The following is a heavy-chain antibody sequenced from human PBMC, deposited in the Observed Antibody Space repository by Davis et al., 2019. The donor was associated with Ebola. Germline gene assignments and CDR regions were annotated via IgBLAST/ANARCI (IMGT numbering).Heavy chain of an antibody. CDR3: ARAIAVAAWGWFDP. CDR2: IWYDGSNK. D-gene: IGHD6-19*01. CDR1: GFTFSSYG. J-gene: IGHJ5*02. Sequence: PGGSLRPSCPASGFTFSSYGMHWVRQAPGKGLEWVAVIWYDGSNKYYADSVKGRFTISRDNSKNTLYLQMNSLRAEDTAVYYCARAIAVAAWGWFDPWGQGTLVTVSS. V-gene: IGHV3-33*01.